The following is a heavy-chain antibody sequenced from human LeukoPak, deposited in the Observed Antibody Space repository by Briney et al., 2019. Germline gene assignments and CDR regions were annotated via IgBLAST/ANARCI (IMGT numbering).Heavy chain of an antibody. CDR3: ARANPYCSSTSCYDWFDP. CDR1: GYTFTGYY. CDR2: INPNSGGT. V-gene: IGHV1-2*02. Sequence: ASVKVSCKASGYTFTGYYMHWVRQAPGQGLEWMGWINPNSGGTNYAQKFRGRVTMTRDTSISTAYMELSRLRSDDTAVYYCARANPYCSSTSCYDWFDPWGQGTLVTVSS. D-gene: IGHD2-2*01. J-gene: IGHJ5*02.